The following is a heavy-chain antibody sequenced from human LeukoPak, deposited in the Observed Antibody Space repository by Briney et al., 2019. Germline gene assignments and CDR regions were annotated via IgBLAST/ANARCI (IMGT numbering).Heavy chain of an antibody. V-gene: IGHV3-7*01. D-gene: IGHD6-13*01. CDR3: ARDFEGKKGLAAAGTDY. CDR1: GFTFSSYW. CDR2: IKQDGSEK. J-gene: IGHJ4*02. Sequence: GGSLRLSCAASGFTFSSYWMSWVRQAPGKGLEWVANIKQDGSEKYYVDSVKGRFTISRDNVKNSLYLQLKSLRAEDTAVYYCARDFEGKKGLAAAGTDYWGQGTLVTVSS.